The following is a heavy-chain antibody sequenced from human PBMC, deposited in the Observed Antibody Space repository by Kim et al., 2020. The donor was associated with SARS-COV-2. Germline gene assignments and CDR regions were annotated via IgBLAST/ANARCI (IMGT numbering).Heavy chain of an antibody. CDR3: ARDTWSVDGYNRVDY. D-gene: IGHD5-12*01. J-gene: IGHJ4*02. V-gene: IGHV4-31*02. Sequence: PALRSRVTIPVDTSKNRFSLKLSSVTAADTAVYYGARDTWSVDGYNRVDYWGQGTLVTVSS.